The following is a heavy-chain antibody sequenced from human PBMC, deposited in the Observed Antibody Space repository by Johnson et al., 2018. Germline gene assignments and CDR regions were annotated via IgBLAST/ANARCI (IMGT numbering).Heavy chain of an antibody. D-gene: IGHD1-14*01. CDR3: TSRTLSTMKKDV. CDR2: IRSKANSYAT. CDR1: GFTFSGSA. Sequence: EVQLVESGGGLVQPGGSLKLSCAASGFTFSGSAMHWVRQASGKGLEWVGRIRSKANSYATASAASVKGRFTIPRDDSKNTAYLQMNSLKTEDTAVYYCTSRTLSTMKKDVWGKGTTVTVSS. V-gene: IGHV3-73*02. J-gene: IGHJ6*04.